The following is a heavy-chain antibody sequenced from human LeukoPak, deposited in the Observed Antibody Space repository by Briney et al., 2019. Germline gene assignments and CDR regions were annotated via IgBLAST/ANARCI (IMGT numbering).Heavy chain of an antibody. CDR1: GFSLSTSGVG. CDR2: IYWDDDK. D-gene: IGHD3-22*01. V-gene: IGHV2-5*02. Sequence: SGPTLVNPTQTLTLTCTFSGFSLSTSGVGVGWIRQPPGKALEWLALIYWDDDKRYSPSLKSRLTITKDTSKNQVVLTMTNMDPVDTATYYCAHSASPYYYDSSPPGSWFDPWGQGTLSPSPQ. CDR3: AHSASPYYYDSSPPGSWFDP. J-gene: IGHJ5*02.